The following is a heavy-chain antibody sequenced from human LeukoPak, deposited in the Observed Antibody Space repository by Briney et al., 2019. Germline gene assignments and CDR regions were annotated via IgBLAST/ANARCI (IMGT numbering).Heavy chain of an antibody. Sequence: PSETLSLTCTVSGGSISSYYWSWVRQPPGKELEWIGYIYYSGSTNYNPSLKSRVTISVDTSKNQFSLKLSSVTAADTAVYYCARGQGYSYGYEWFDPWGQGTLVTVSS. J-gene: IGHJ5*02. CDR2: IYYSGST. D-gene: IGHD5-18*01. V-gene: IGHV4-59*01. CDR3: ARGQGYSYGYEWFDP. CDR1: GGSISSYY.